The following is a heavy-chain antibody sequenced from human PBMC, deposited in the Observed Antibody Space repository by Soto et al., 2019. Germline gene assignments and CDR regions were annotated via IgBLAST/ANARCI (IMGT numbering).Heavy chain of an antibody. CDR2: ISAYNYNT. V-gene: IGHV1-18*01. CDR3: ARVVGALGHWFDP. J-gene: IGHJ5*02. Sequence: QVQLVQSGAEVKKPGASVKVSCKASGYTFTSYGLSWVRQAPGQGLEWMGRISAYNYNTNYAQKLXXRXXMTTDTSTSTAYMELRSLRSADTAVYYCARVVGALGHWFDPWGQGTLVTVSS. D-gene: IGHD1-26*01. CDR1: GYTFTSYG.